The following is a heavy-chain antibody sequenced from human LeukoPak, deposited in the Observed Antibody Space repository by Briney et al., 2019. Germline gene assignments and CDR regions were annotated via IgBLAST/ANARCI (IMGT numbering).Heavy chain of an antibody. V-gene: IGHV1-2*02. J-gene: IGHJ4*02. Sequence: ASVKVSCKASGYTFTGYYMHWVRQAPGQGLEWMGWINPNSGGTNYAQKFQGRVTMTRDTSTSTVYMELSSLRSEDTAVYYCARDRGAYYYDSPGSYWGQGTLVTVSS. CDR2: INPNSGGT. CDR3: ARDRGAYYYDSPGSY. CDR1: GYTFTGYY. D-gene: IGHD3-22*01.